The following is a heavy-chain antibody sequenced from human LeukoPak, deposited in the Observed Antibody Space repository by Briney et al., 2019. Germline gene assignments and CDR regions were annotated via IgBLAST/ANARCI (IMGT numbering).Heavy chain of an antibody. CDR2: IYYSGST. V-gene: IGHV4-39*01. J-gene: IGHJ4*02. CDR3: AREDYSSSWYTY. CDR1: GGSISSSSYY. D-gene: IGHD6-13*01. Sequence: SETLSLTCTVSGGSISSSSYYWGWIRQPPGKGLEWIGSIYYSGSTYYNPSLKSRVTISVDTSKNQFSLKLSSVTAADTAVYYCAREDYSSSWYTYWGQGTLVTVSS.